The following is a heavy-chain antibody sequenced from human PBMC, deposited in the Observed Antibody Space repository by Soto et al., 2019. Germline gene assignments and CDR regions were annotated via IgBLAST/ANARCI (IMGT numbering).Heavy chain of an antibody. V-gene: IGHV5-51*01. CDR2: IYPGDSDT. D-gene: IGHD6-6*01. CDR3: ARSIAAHYYYYGMDV. J-gene: IGHJ6*02. CDR1: GYSFTSYW. Sequence: ESLKISCKGSGYSFTSYWIGWVRQMPGKGLEWMGIIYPGDSDTRYSPSFQGQVTISADKSISTAYLQWSSLKASDTAMYYCARSIAAHYYYYGMDVWGQGTTVTVSS.